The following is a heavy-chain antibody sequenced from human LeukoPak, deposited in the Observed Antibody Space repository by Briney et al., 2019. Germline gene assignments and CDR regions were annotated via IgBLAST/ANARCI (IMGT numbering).Heavy chain of an antibody. CDR3: AKTGISGSYEFDS. Sequence: GGSLRLSCAASGFTFSSYGMTWVRQAPGKGLEWVSSISGSGDSTYYADSVKGRFTISRDISKNTLYLKMNSLRAEDTAVYFFAKTGISGSYEFDSWGQGTLVTVSS. J-gene: IGHJ4*02. CDR2: ISGSGDST. D-gene: IGHD3-10*01. CDR1: GFTFSSYG. V-gene: IGHV3-23*01.